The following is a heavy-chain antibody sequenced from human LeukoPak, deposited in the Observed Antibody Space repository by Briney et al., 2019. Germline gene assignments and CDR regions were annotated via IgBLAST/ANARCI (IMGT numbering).Heavy chain of an antibody. J-gene: IGHJ6*03. D-gene: IGHD1-26*01. CDR3: ARERARSWTTFMDV. Sequence: GGSLRLSCAASGFTFSDYNMNWVRQAPGKGLEWVAFITTGGDTIYYADSVKGRFTISRDNAKNSLYLQMNSLRVEDTAVYYCARERARSWTTFMDVRGKGATVAVSS. CDR1: GFTFSDYN. V-gene: IGHV3-48*01. CDR2: ITTGGDTI.